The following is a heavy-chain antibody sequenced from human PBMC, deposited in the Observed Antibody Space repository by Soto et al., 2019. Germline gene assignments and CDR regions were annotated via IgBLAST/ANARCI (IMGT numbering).Heavy chain of an antibody. D-gene: IGHD2-15*01. Sequence: SETLSLTCSVSGGSISSSSHFWGWIRQPPGKGLEWIGTVYYSGNAYFSPSLKSRVTISVDTSKNQFSLNLSSVTAADTAVYYCARHENIVVVSAATAFDIWGQGTMVTV. CDR2: VYYSGNA. CDR3: ARHENIVVVSAATAFDI. J-gene: IGHJ3*02. V-gene: IGHV4-39*01. CDR1: GGSISSSSHF.